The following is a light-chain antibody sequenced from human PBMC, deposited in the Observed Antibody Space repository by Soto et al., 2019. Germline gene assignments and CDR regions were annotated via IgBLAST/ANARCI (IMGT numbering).Light chain of an antibody. J-gene: IGKJ1*01. CDR3: QHYNSYSEA. CDR2: DAS. CDR1: QSISSW. V-gene: IGKV1-5*01. Sequence: DIQMRQSPSTLSASVGDRVTITCRASQSISSWLAWYQQKPGKAPKLLIHDASSLESGVPSRFSGSGSGTEFTLTISSLQPDDFASYYCQHYNSYSEAFAQGTKVDIK.